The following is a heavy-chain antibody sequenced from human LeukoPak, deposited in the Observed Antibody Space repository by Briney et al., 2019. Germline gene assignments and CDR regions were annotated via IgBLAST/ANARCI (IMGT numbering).Heavy chain of an antibody. CDR1: GFTFSGSA. V-gene: IGHV3-73*01. CDR3: TRRLYGDYGNFDY. CDR2: IRSKANSYAT. J-gene: IGHJ4*02. Sequence: GGSLRLSCATSGFTFSGSAMHWVRQASGEGLEWVGRIRSKANSYATAYAASVKGRFTISRDDSKNTAYLQMNSLKTEDTAVYYCTRRLYGDYGNFDYWGQGTLVTVSS. D-gene: IGHD4-17*01.